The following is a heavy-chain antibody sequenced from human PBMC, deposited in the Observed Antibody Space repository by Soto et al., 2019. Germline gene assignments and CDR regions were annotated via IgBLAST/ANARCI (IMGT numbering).Heavy chain of an antibody. CDR1: GFTFSSYW. CDR2: IKQDGSEK. J-gene: IGHJ3*02. CDR3: ARDGTDDAFDI. V-gene: IGHV3-7*03. Sequence: GGSLRLSCAASGFTFSSYWMTWVRQAPGKGLEWVAKIKQDGSEKYYVDSVKGRFTMSRDNGKNSLYLQMNSLRAEDTAVYYCARDGTDDAFDIWGQGAMVTVSS.